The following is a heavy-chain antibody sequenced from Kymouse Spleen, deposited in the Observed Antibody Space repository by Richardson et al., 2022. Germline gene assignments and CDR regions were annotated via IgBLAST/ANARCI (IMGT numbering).Heavy chain of an antibody. CDR1: GFTFSSYS. CDR2: ISSSSSYI. Sequence: EVQLVESGGGLVKPGGSLRLSCAASGFTFSSYSMNWVRQAPGKGLEWVSSISSSSSYIYYADSVKGRFTISRDNAKNSLYLQMNSLRAEDTAVYYCAREILWFGEPSFDYWGQGTLVTVSS. D-gene: IGHD3-10*01. J-gene: IGHJ4*02. V-gene: IGHV3-21*03. CDR3: AREILWFGEPSFDY.